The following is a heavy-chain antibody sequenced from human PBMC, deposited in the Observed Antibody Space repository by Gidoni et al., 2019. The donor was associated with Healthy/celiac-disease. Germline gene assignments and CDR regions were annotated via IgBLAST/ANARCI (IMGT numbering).Heavy chain of an antibody. CDR2: IIPIFGTA. V-gene: IGHV1-69*06. D-gene: IGHD3-3*01. Sequence: QVQLVKSGAEAKKPGSSVTVSCKASGGTFSSYAISWVRQATGQGLEWIGGIIPIFGTANYAQKFQGRVTITADKSTSTAYMELSSLRSEDTAVYYCARVDYDFSYGMDVWGQGTTVTVSS. CDR1: GGTFSSYA. J-gene: IGHJ6*02. CDR3: ARVDYDFSYGMDV.